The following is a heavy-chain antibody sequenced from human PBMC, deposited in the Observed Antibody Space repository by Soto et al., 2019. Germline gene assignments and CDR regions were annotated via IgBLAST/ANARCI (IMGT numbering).Heavy chain of an antibody. J-gene: IGHJ4*02. CDR3: ATPYYYNH. CDR1: GFMFSSYT. CDR2: ITSNSDHI. V-gene: IGHV3-21*01. Sequence: GGSLRLSCAASGFMFSSYTMSWVRQAPGKGLEWLSSITSNSDHIDYADSVRGRFTVSRDNARKSLYLQMDSLGAEDTGVYYCATPYYYNHWGPGTLVTVSS.